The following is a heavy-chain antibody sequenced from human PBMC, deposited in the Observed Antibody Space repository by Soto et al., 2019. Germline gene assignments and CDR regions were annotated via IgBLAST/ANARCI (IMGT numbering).Heavy chain of an antibody. CDR3: ARDYLVVPAAQGYSGYDWSYGMDV. CDR2: IWYDGSNK. V-gene: IGHV3-33*01. D-gene: IGHD5-12*01. CDR1: GFTFSSYG. J-gene: IGHJ6*02. Sequence: QVQLVESGGGVVQPGRSLRLSCAASGFTFSSYGMHWVRQAPGKGLEWVAVIWYDGSNKYYADSAKGRFTISRDNSKNTLYLQMNSLRAEDAAVYYCARDYLVVPAAQGYSGYDWSYGMDVWGQGTTVTVSS.